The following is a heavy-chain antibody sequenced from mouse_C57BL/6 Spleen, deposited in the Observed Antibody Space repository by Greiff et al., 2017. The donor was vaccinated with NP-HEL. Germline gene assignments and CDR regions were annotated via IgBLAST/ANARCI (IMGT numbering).Heavy chain of an antibody. D-gene: IGHD2-4*01. J-gene: IGHJ4*01. CDR2: IYPGSGST. V-gene: IGHV1-55*01. CDR3: AREGDYDYDVDAMDY. Sequence: QVQLQQPGAELVKPGASVKMSCKASGYTFTSYWITWVKQRPGQGLEWIGDIYPGSGSTNYNEKFKSKATLTVDTSSSTAYMQLSSLTSEDSAVYYCAREGDYDYDVDAMDYWGQGTSVTVSS. CDR1: GYTFTSYW.